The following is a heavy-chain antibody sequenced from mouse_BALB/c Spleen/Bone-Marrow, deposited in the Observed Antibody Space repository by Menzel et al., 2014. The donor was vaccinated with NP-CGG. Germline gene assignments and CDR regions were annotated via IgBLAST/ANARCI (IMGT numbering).Heavy chain of an antibody. V-gene: IGHV7-3*02. CDR2: IRNKANGYTT. CDR3: ARDTLMYFDV. CDR1: GFTFTDYY. Sequence: EVQLVESGGGLVQPGGSLRLSCATSGFTFTDYYMTWVCQPPGKALEWLGFIRNKANGYTTEYCASVKGRFTISRDNSQSILYLQMNTLRAEDSATYYCARDTLMYFDVWGAGTTVTVSS. J-gene: IGHJ1*01.